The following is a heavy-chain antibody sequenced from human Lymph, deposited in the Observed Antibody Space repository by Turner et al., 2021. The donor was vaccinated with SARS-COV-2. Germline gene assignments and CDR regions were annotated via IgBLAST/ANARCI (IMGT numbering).Heavy chain of an antibody. V-gene: IGHV1-24*01. D-gene: IGHD1-1*01. CDR1: GSTLTALS. CDR3: STLKSNWKILTGRYYFDF. CDR2: FDPEDRET. J-gene: IGHJ4*02. Sequence: QVQLVQSGDEVKTSGASVKVACTVSGSTLTALSIHWVRQTPGKGLECMVWFDPEDRETIYAHKFQGRFTMTEDTSTDTAYMELSSLRSEDTAVYYCSTLKSNWKILTGRYYFDFWGQGTLVTVSS.